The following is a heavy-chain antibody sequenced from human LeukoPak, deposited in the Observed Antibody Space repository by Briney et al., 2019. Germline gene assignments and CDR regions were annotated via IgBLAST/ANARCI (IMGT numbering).Heavy chain of an antibody. Sequence: GGSLRLSCAASGVTISSYSMNWVRQAPGKGLEWVSSISSGSTYMYYADSVKGRFTISRDNAKHSLYLQMNSLRAEDTAVYYCARDRVSGSSPRFDYWGQGTLVTVSS. D-gene: IGHD1-26*01. CDR1: GVTISSYS. J-gene: IGHJ4*02. V-gene: IGHV3-21*01. CDR2: ISSGSTYM. CDR3: ARDRVSGSSPRFDY.